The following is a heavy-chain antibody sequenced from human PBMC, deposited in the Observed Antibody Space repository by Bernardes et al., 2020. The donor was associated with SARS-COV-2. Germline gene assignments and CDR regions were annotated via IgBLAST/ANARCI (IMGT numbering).Heavy chain of an antibody. CDR3: CVWFGEHFDY. V-gene: IGHV3-23*01. CDR2: IDGPTTNT. CDR1: GFTFSSYS. J-gene: IGHJ4*02. D-gene: IGHD3-10*01. Sequence: GGSLRLSCAASGFTFSSYSMSWVRQAPGKTLEWVSTIDGPTTNTHYADSVRGRFTISRDNSRNTLYLHMNSLRAEDTAVYYCCVWFGEHFDYWGQGTLATVPS.